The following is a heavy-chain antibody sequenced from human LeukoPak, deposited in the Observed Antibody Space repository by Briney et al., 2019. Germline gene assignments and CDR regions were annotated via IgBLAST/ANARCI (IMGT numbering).Heavy chain of an antibody. Sequence: GGSLRLSCAASGFTFSSYAMSWVRQAPGKGLEWVSAISGSGSSTYYADSVKGRFTISRDNAKNSLYLQMNSLRAEDTAVYYCARDPEYGDSFFDYWGQGTLVTVSS. CDR2: ISGSGSST. D-gene: IGHD4-17*01. CDR3: ARDPEYGDSFFDY. J-gene: IGHJ4*02. CDR1: GFTFSSYA. V-gene: IGHV3-23*01.